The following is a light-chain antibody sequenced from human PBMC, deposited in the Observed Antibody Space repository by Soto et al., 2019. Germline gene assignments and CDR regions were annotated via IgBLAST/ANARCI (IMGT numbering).Light chain of an antibody. Sequence: SYELTQPPSVSVSPGQTASITCSGDKLGDKYACWYQQKPGQSPVLVIYQDSKRPSGIPERFSGSKSGNTASLTISGTQAMDEAVYYCQAWDSSSFYVFGTGTKLTVL. CDR3: QAWDSSSFYV. CDR2: QDS. J-gene: IGLJ1*01. V-gene: IGLV3-1*01. CDR1: KLGDKY.